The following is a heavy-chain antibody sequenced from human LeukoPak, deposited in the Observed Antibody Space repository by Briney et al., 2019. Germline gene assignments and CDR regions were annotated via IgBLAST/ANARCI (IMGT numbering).Heavy chain of an antibody. D-gene: IGHD3-16*01. CDR1: GGSISSYY. CDR3: ARVHSYGNWFDP. J-gene: IGHJ5*02. Sequence: SETLSLTCTVSGGSISSYYWSWIRQPPGEGLEWVGYIYYSGSTNYNPSLKSRVTISVDTSKNQFSLKLSSVTAADTAVYYCARVHSYGNWFDPWGQGTLVTVSS. V-gene: IGHV4-59*01. CDR2: IYYSGST.